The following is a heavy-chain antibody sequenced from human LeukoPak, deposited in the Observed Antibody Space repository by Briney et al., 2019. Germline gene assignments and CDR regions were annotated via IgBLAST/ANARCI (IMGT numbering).Heavy chain of an antibody. J-gene: IGHJ5*02. CDR3: AKDVVRGSGRINWFDP. CDR2: ISGSGGST. V-gene: IGHV3-23*01. D-gene: IGHD3-10*01. CDR1: GFTFSSYA. Sequence: LPGGFLRLSCAASGFTFSSYAMSWVRQAPGKGLEWVSAISGSGGSTYYADSVKGRFTISRDNSKNTLYLQMNSLRAEDTAVYYCAKDVVRGSGRINWFDPWGQGTLVTVSS.